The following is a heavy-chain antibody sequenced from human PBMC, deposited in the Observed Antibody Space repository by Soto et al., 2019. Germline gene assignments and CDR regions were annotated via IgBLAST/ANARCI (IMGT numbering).Heavy chain of an antibody. CDR1: GYSFTSYW. J-gene: IGHJ3*02. CDR3: ARMAAAGNDAFDI. CDR2: IYPGDSDT. V-gene: IGHV5-51*01. D-gene: IGHD6-13*01. Sequence: SLKISCKGSGYSFTSYWIGWVRQMPGKGLEWMGIIYPGDSDTRYSPSFQGQVTISADKSISTAYLQWSSLKASDTAMYYCARMAAAGNDAFDIWGQGTMVTVSS.